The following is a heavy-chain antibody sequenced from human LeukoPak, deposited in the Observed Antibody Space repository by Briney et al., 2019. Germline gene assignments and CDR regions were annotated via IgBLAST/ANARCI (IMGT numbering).Heavy chain of an antibody. Sequence: SLRLSCAASGFTFDDYTMHWVRQAPGKGLEWVSSISWNSDKIGYADSVKGRFTISRDNAKNSLYLQMNSLRPEDTALYYCAKERWDYWGQGTLVTVSS. D-gene: IGHD5-24*01. CDR3: AKERWDY. J-gene: IGHJ4*02. CDR1: GFTFDDYT. CDR2: ISWNSDKI. V-gene: IGHV3-9*01.